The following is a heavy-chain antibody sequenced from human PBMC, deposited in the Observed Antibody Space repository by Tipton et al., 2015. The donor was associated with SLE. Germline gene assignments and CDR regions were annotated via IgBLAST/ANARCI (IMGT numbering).Heavy chain of an antibody. CDR2: IDYRGST. CDR3: ARFGRTVTTFGY. CDR1: GGSISSNY. Sequence: TLSLTCTVSGGSISSNYWSWIRQPPGKGLEWIGYIDYRGSTNYNPSLKSRVTISVDTSKNQFSLKLSSVTAADTAVYYCARFGRTVTTFGYWGQLTLVTVSS. J-gene: IGHJ4*02. V-gene: IGHV4-59*12. D-gene: IGHD4-11*01.